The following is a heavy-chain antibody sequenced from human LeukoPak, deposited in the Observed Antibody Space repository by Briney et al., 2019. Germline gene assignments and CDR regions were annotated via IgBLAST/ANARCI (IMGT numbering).Heavy chain of an antibody. J-gene: IGHJ4*02. V-gene: IGHV3-21*01. CDR2: ISSSSSYI. CDR1: GFTFSSYS. CDR3: ARDRYYGSGSYPTLIDY. D-gene: IGHD3-10*01. Sequence: GGSLRLSCAASGFTFSSYSMNWVRQAPGKGLEWVSSISSSSSYIYYADSVKGRFTISRDNAKNSLYLLMNSLRAEDTAVYYCARDRYYGSGSYPTLIDYWGQGTLVTVSS.